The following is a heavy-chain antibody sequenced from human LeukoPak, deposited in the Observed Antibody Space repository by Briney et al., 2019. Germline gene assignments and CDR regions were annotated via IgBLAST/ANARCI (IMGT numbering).Heavy chain of an antibody. V-gene: IGHV3-21*01. CDR1: GFTFSDYA. CDR3: ARDMSGTYSFDY. Sequence: GGSLRLSCVASGFTFSDYAMSWVRQAPGKGLEWVSSISSSSSYIYYADSVKGRFTISRDNAKNSLYLQMNSLRAEDTAVYYCARDMSGTYSFDYWGQGTLVTVSS. J-gene: IGHJ4*02. D-gene: IGHD1-26*01. CDR2: ISSSSSYI.